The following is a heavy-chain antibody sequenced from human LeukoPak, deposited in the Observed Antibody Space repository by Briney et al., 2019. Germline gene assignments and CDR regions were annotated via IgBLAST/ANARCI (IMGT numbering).Heavy chain of an antibody. V-gene: IGHV4-39*01. CDR1: GGSISSSSYY. CDR2: IYYSGST. D-gene: IGHD3-22*01. J-gene: IGHJ6*03. CDR3: ARQIYDSSGYSLGYYYYYMDV. Sequence: MPSETLSLTCTVSGGSISSSSYYWGWIRQPPGKGLEWIGSIYYSGSTYYNPSLKSRVTISVDTSKNQFSLKLSSLTAADTAVYYCARQIYDSSGYSLGYYYYYMDVWGKGTTVTVSS.